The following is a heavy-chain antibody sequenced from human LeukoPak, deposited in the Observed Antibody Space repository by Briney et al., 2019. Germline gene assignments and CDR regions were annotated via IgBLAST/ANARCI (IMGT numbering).Heavy chain of an antibody. CDR2: ISGSGGST. D-gene: IGHD1-1*01. V-gene: IGHV3-23*01. CDR3: AKSDRYWHDHFDY. CDR1: GFTFSSYA. Sequence: PGGSLRLSCAASGFTFSSYAMSWVRQAPGKGLEWGSAISGSGGSTYYADSVKGRFTISRDNSKNTLYLQMNSLRAEDTAVYYCAKSDRYWHDHFDYWGQGTLVTVSS. J-gene: IGHJ4*02.